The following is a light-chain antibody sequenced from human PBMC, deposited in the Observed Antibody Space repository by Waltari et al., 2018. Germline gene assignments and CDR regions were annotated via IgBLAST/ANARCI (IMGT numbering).Light chain of an antibody. CDR2: GAS. CDR3: QHYVSLPAT. Sequence: EIVLTQSPGTLFLSPGEGATLSCRASQSVSRTLAWYQQKPGQAPRLLIYGASRRATGIPDRFSGSGSGTDFSLTIIRLEPDDSAVYFCQHYVSLPATFGQGTKVEIK. J-gene: IGKJ1*01. V-gene: IGKV3-20*01. CDR1: QSVSRT.